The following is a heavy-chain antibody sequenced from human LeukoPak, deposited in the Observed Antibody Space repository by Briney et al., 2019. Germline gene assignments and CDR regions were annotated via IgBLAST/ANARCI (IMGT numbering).Heavy chain of an antibody. CDR2: ISYDGSNK. Sequence: PGGSLRLSCAASGFTFSSYAMHWVRQAPGKGLEWVAVISYDGSNKYYADSVKGRFTISRDNAKNSLYLQMNSLRAEDTAVYYCARDYSSGWYRRGWFDYWGQGTLVTVSS. J-gene: IGHJ4*02. V-gene: IGHV3-30*04. CDR1: GFTFSSYA. CDR3: ARDYSSGWYRRGWFDY. D-gene: IGHD6-19*01.